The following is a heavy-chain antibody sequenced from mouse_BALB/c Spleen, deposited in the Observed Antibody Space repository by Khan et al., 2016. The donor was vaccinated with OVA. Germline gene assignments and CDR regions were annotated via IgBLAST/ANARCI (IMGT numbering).Heavy chain of an antibody. D-gene: IGHD1-1*01. V-gene: IGHV3-2*02. CDR2: ISYSGST. CDR1: GYSITSDYA. CDR3: ARRYYYGHWYFDV. Sequence: EVQLQESGPGLVKPSQSLSLTCTVTGYSITSDYAWNWIRQFPGNKLEWMGYISYSGSTGYNPYLKSRLSITRDSSNNQFFLQSNSVTTEETPPYYCARRYYYGHWYFDVWGAGTTVTVSS. J-gene: IGHJ1*01.